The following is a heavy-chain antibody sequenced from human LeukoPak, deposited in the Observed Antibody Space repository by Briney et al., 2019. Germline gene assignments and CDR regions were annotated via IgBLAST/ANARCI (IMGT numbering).Heavy chain of an antibody. V-gene: IGHV3-53*01. Sequence: GGSLRLSCAASGFAVSSNYMSWVRQTPGKGLEWVSLIYSGGSTYYADSVKGRFTISRDNSKNTPYLQMNSLRAEDTAVYYCARAICSGGKCYFDYWGQGTLVTVSS. J-gene: IGHJ4*02. D-gene: IGHD2-15*01. CDR3: ARAICSGGKCYFDY. CDR1: GFAVSSNY. CDR2: IYSGGST.